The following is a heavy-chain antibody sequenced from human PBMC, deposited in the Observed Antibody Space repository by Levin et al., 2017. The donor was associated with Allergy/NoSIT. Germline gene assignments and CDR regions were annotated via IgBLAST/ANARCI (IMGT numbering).Heavy chain of an antibody. CDR1: DGSFSAYY. J-gene: IGHJ4*02. Sequence: SETLSLTCAVYDGSFSAYYWGWIRQTPGKGLEWIGEINYTGSTNSNPSLKSRVTMSVDTSKDQFSLKLTSVTAADTAVYYCARSDPYGSGSSDYWGQGTLVTVSS. CDR3: ARSDPYGSGSSDY. V-gene: IGHV4-34*01. CDR2: INYTGST. D-gene: IGHD3-10*01.